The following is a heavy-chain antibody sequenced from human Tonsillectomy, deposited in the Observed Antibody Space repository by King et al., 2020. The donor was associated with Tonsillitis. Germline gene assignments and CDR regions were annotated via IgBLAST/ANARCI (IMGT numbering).Heavy chain of an antibody. D-gene: IGHD2-21*02. CDR1: GGSISSYY. Sequence: QLQESGPGLVKPSETLSLTCTVSGGSISSYYWSWIRQPPGKGLEWIGYIYYSGSTNYNPSLKSRVTISVDTSKNQFSLKLSSVTAADTAVYYCARLRVVTAHSGEFDYWGQGTLVTVSS. CDR2: IYYSGST. V-gene: IGHV4-59*08. J-gene: IGHJ4*02. CDR3: ARLRVVTAHSGEFDY.